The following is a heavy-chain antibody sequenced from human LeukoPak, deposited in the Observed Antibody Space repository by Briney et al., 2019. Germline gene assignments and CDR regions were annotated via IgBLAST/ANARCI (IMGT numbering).Heavy chain of an antibody. CDR3: ARETEPYDSSGYYYGVNAFDI. CDR1: GGSISSGSYY. J-gene: IGHJ3*02. Sequence: SETLSLTCTVSGGSISSGSYYWSWIRQPAGKGLEWIGRIYTSGSANYNPSLKSRVTMSLDTSKNQFSLKLSSVTAADTAVYYCARETEPYDSSGYYYGVNAFDIWGRGTMVTVSS. D-gene: IGHD3-22*01. CDR2: IYTSGSA. V-gene: IGHV4-61*02.